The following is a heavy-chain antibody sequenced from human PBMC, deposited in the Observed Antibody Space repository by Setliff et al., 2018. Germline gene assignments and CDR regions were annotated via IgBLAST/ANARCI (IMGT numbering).Heavy chain of an antibody. CDR2: IYYNGTT. CDR1: GDSFSDYY. CDR3: ARANKKLDYYYYYYMDV. J-gene: IGHJ6*03. D-gene: IGHD1-1*01. V-gene: IGHV4-59*12. Sequence: SETLSLTCAVYGDSFSDYYWSWIRQSPGKGLEWIGYIYYNGTTRYSPSLKSRVSISLDTSKNQFSLKLISVTAADTAVYYCARANKKLDYYYYYYMDVWGKGTTVTVSS.